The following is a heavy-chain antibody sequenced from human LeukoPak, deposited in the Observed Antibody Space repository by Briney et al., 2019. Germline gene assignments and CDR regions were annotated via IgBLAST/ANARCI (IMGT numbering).Heavy chain of an antibody. D-gene: IGHD3-22*01. CDR1: GFTFKTYS. J-gene: IGHJ4*02. Sequence: RAGGSLRLSCVVSGFTFKTYSMNWVRQAPGKGLEWVSSISSGGTYVDYADSVKGRFTISRDNAKNSLYLQMNSLRAEDTAVYYCARDGGHYYDSSGYYPFDYWGQGTLVTVSS. CDR2: ISSGGTYV. CDR3: ARDGGHYYDSSGYYPFDY. V-gene: IGHV3-21*01.